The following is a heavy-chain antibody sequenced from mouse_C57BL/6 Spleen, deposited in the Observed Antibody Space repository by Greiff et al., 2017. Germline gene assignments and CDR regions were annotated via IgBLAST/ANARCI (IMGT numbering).Heavy chain of an antibody. CDR2: IDPSDSYT. CDR1: GYTFTSYW. J-gene: IGHJ2*01. V-gene: IGHV1-69*01. CDR3: AREDY. Sequence: QVQLQQPGAELVLPGASVKLSCKASGYTFTSYWMHWVKQRPGQGLEWIGEIDPSDSYTNYNQKFKGKSTLTVDKSSSTAYMQLSSLTSEDSAVYYCAREDYWGQGTTLTVSS.